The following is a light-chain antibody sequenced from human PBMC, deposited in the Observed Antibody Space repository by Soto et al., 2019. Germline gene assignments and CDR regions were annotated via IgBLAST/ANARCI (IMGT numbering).Light chain of an antibody. J-gene: IGLJ1*01. V-gene: IGLV2-8*01. CDR1: SSDVGGYDY. CDR3: LSYAGTADV. CDR2: EVT. Sequence: QSVLTQPPSASGSPGQSVTISCTGTSSDVGGYDYVSWYQQYPGKTPKLMIFEVTTRPSGVPDRFSGSKAGNTASLTVSGLQAEDEADYYCLSYAGTADVFGTGTKLTVL.